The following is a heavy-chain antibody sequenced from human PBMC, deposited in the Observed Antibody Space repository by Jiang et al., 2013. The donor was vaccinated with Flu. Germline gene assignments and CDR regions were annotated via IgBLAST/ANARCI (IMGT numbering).Heavy chain of an antibody. CDR2: INPFGRDT. CDR1: GYPFTDYY. D-gene: IGHD5-18*01. CDR3: TRVAGYTFGEDYFSF. Sequence: GAEVKKPGASVRVSCTASGYPFTDYYIHWVRQAPGQGLEWMGVINPFGRDTTYSQKFQGRVTLTRDTSTSTVYVTLSSLNSEDTAVYYCTRVAGYTFGEDYFSFWGQGTLVTVSS. J-gene: IGHJ4*02. V-gene: IGHV1-46*03.